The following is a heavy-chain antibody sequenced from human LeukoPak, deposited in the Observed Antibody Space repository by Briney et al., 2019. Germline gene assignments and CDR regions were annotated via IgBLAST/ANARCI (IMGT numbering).Heavy chain of an antibody. J-gene: IGHJ4*02. Sequence: GGSLRLSCAASGFTFSSFVMSWVRQAPGKGLEWVSTISGSGGSTYYADSVKGRFTISRVNSKSTLSLQMNGLRADDTAIYYCAKVTYYFGSGTYHFPGYWGQGILVTVSS. D-gene: IGHD3-10*01. V-gene: IGHV3-23*01. CDR2: ISGSGGST. CDR1: GFTFSSFV. CDR3: AKVTYYFGSGTYHFPGY.